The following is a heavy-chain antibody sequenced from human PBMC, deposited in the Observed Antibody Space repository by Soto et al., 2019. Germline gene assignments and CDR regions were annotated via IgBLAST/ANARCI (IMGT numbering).Heavy chain of an antibody. Sequence: QVQLVESGGGVVQPGRSLRLSCAASGFTFSSYAMHWVRQAPGKGLEWVAVISYDGSNKYYADSVKGRFTISRDNSKNTLHLQMNRLKAEDTAVYYCARDPNYYGSGSPDYWGQGTLVTVSS. CDR2: ISYDGSNK. CDR3: ARDPNYYGSGSPDY. CDR1: GFTFSSYA. V-gene: IGHV3-30-3*01. J-gene: IGHJ4*02. D-gene: IGHD3-10*01.